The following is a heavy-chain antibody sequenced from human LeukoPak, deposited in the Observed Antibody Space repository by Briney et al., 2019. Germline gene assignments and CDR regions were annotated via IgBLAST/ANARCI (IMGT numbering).Heavy chain of an antibody. D-gene: IGHD3-10*01. V-gene: IGHV4-4*02. CDR2: IYHSGST. J-gene: IGHJ5*02. Sequence: SETLSLTCAVSGASISSSNWWSWVRQPPGKGLEWIGEIYHSGSTNYNPSLKSRITISIDKSKNEISLKLTSVTAADTAVYYCVKALSGSYYENWFDPWGQGTLVTVSS. CDR3: VKALSGSYYENWFDP. CDR1: GASISSSNW.